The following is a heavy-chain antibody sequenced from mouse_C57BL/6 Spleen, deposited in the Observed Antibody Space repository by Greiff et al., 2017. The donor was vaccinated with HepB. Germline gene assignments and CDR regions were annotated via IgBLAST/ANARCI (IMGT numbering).Heavy chain of an antibody. D-gene: IGHD1-1*01. CDR3: AREATVVAPYYAMDY. V-gene: IGHV1-53*01. CDR1: GYTFTSYW. Sequence: QVQLQQPGTELVKPGASVKLSCKASGYTFTSYWMHWVKQRPGQGLEWIGNINPSNGGTNYNQKFKSTATLTVDKSSSTAYMPLSSLTSEDSAVYYCAREATVVAPYYAMDYCGQGTSVTVSS. J-gene: IGHJ4*01. CDR2: INPSNGGT.